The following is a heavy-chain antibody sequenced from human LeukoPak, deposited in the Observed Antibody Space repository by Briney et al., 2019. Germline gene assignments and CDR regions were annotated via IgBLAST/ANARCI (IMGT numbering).Heavy chain of an antibody. V-gene: IGHV3-23*01. J-gene: IGHJ4*02. Sequence: GGSLRLSCAASGFAFSDYAMSWVRRAPGKGLGRVSAVSASGASTYYADSVEGRFSISRENSKRTLYLQMNSLRAEDTAIYYCAKAGSRQLEDYWGQGTLVTISS. CDR3: AKAGSRQLEDY. D-gene: IGHD1-1*01. CDR1: GFAFSDYA. CDR2: VSASGAST.